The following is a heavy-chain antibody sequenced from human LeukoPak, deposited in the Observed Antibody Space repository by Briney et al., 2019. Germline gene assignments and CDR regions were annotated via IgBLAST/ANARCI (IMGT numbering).Heavy chain of an antibody. D-gene: IGHD3-10*01. CDR3: ARAPGFTMVRGVIIQGATDAFDI. CDR1: GGSISSYY. Sequence: SETLSLTCTVSGGSISSYYWSWIRQRPGKGLEWVGYGYYSGSTNYNPSLKSRGTISVDTSKNQFSLKLSSVTAADTAVYYCARAPGFTMVRGVIIQGATDAFDIWGQGTMVTVSS. J-gene: IGHJ3*02. CDR2: GYYSGST. V-gene: IGHV4-59*01.